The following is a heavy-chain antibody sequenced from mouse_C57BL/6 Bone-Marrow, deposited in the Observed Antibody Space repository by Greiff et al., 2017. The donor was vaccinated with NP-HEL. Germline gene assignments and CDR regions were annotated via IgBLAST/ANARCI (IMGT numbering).Heavy chain of an antibody. CDR2: IRLKSDNYAT. D-gene: IGHD1-2*01. CDR3: TGWLRPYYFDY. Sequence: EVKLQESGGGLVQPGGSMKLSCVASGFTFSNYWMNWVRQSPEKGLEWVAQIRLKSDNYATHYAESVKGRFTISRDDSKSSVYLQMNNLRAEDTGIYYCTGWLRPYYFDYWGQGTTLTVSS. V-gene: IGHV6-3*01. J-gene: IGHJ2*01. CDR1: GFTFSNYW.